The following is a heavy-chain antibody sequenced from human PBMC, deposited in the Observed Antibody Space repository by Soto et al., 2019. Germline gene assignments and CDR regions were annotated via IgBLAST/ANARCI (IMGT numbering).Heavy chain of an antibody. CDR1: GFTFSSYA. CDR3: AKDPLNTLTTWFDP. CDR2: ISGSGGST. D-gene: IGHD4-17*01. J-gene: IGHJ5*02. V-gene: IGHV3-23*01. Sequence: VGSLRLSCAASGFTFSSYAMSWVRQAPGKGLEWVSTISGSGGSTYYADSVKGRFIISRDNSKNTLYLQTNSLRADDTAVYYCAKDPLNTLTTWFDPWGQGTLVTVSS.